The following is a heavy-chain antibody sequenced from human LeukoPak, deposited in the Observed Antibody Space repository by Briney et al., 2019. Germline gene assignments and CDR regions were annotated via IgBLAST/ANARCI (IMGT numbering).Heavy chain of an antibody. Sequence: SVKVSCKASGGTFSSYAISWVRQAPGQGLEWMGGIIPIFGTANYAQKFQGRVTITADESTSTAYMELSSLRSEDTAVYYCARKLDSSGYYTAPFDYWGQGILVTVSS. CDR3: ARKLDSSGYYTAPFDY. CDR1: GGTFSSYA. D-gene: IGHD3-22*01. V-gene: IGHV1-69*13. CDR2: IIPIFGTA. J-gene: IGHJ4*02.